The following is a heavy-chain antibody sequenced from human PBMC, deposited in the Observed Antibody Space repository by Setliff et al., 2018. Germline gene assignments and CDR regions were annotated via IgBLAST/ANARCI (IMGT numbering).Heavy chain of an antibody. V-gene: IGHV3-11*06. J-gene: IGHJ6*03. CDR2: ISNSSSSYT. CDR1: GFTFSDYY. CDR3: ARTYCSDTSCYDYYYYMDV. Sequence: GGSLRLSCAASGFTFSDYYMIWIRQPPGKGLEWVSYISNSSSSYTNYADSVKGRFTISRDNAKNSLYLQMTSLRAEDTAVYYCARTYCSDTSCYDYYYYMDVWGKGTTVTVSS. D-gene: IGHD2-2*01.